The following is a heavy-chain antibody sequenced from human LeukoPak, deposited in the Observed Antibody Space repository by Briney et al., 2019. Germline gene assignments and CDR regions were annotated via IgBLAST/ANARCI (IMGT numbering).Heavy chain of an antibody. V-gene: IGHV1-18*01. Sequence: ASVKVSCKASGYTFTSYGISWVRQAPGQGLEWMGWISAYNGNTNYAQKFQGRVTITADKSTSTAYMELSSLRSEDTAVYYCARLYYDYVWGSYRAPYFDYWGQGTLVTVSS. CDR2: ISAYNGNT. CDR1: GYTFTSYG. CDR3: ARLYYDYVWGSYRAPYFDY. D-gene: IGHD3-16*02. J-gene: IGHJ4*02.